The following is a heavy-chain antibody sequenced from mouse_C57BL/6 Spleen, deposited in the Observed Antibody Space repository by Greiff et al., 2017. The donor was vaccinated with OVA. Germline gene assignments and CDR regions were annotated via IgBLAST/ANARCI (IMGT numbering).Heavy chain of an antibody. CDR2: IDPSDSYT. Sequence: QVQLQQSGAELVRPGTSVKLSCKASGYTFTSYWMHWVKQRPGQGLEWIGVIDPSDSYTNYNQKFKGKATLTVDTSSSTAYMQLSSLTSEDSAVYYCAAGYRYAMDYWGQGTSVTVSS. V-gene: IGHV1-59*01. CDR1: GYTFTSYW. J-gene: IGHJ4*01. D-gene: IGHD2-2*01. CDR3: AAGYRYAMDY.